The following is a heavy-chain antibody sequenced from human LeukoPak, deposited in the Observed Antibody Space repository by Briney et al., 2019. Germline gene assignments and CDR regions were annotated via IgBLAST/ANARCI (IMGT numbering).Heavy chain of an antibody. V-gene: IGHV4-59*01. Sequence: WETLSLTCTVSGGSISSYYWSCIRQPPGKGLEWIGYIYYSGSTNYNPSLKSRVTISVDTSKNQFSLKLSSVTAADTAVYYCARQSGQSKNFDYWGQGTLVTVSS. D-gene: IGHD3-10*01. CDR2: IYYSGST. J-gene: IGHJ4*02. CDR3: ARQSGQSKNFDY. CDR1: GGSISSYY.